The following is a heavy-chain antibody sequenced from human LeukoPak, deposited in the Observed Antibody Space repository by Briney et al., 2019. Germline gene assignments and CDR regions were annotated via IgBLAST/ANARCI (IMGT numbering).Heavy chain of an antibody. V-gene: IGHV1-2*06. CDR3: AREETHHVYYGMDV. CDR1: GYTCTGYY. D-gene: IGHD1-14*01. Sequence: ASVKVSCKASGYTCTGYYMHWVRQAPGQGLEWMGRINPNSGGTNYAQKFQGRVTMTRDTSINTAYMELSRLRSDDTAVYYCAREETHHVYYGMDVWGQGTMVTVSS. J-gene: IGHJ6*02. CDR2: INPNSGGT.